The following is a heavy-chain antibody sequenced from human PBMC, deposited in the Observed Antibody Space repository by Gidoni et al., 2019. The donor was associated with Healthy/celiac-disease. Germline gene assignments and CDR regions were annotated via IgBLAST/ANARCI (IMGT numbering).Heavy chain of an antibody. CDR1: GFTFSSYS. D-gene: IGHD5-18*01. CDR3: ATGGYSYGYVGY. CDR2: ISSSSSYI. Sequence: EVQLVESGGGLVKPGGALRLSCAASGFTFSSYSMNWVRQAPGKGLEWVSSISSSSSYIYYADSVKSRFTISRDNAKNSLYLQMNSLRAEDTAVYYCATGGYSYGYVGYWGQGTLVTVSS. V-gene: IGHV3-21*01. J-gene: IGHJ4*02.